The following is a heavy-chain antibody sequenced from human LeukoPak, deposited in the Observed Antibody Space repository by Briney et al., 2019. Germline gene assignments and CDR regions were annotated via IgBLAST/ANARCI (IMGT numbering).Heavy chain of an antibody. CDR2: ISSSSSYI. V-gene: IGHV3-21*01. D-gene: IGHD3-9*01. CDR3: ARDEQGILNY. J-gene: IGHJ4*02. CDR1: GFTFSSYS. Sequence: GGSLRPSCAASGFTFSSYSMNWVRQAPGKGLEWVSSISSSSSYIYYADSVKGRFTISRDNAKNSLYLQMNSLRAEDTAVYYCARDEQGILNYWGQGTLVTVSS.